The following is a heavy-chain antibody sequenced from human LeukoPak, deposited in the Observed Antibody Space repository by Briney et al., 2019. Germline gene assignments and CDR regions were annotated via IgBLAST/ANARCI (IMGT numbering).Heavy chain of an antibody. D-gene: IGHD3-22*01. V-gene: IGHV1-69*13. CDR2: IIPIFGTA. J-gene: IGHJ4*02. CDR1: GGTSSSYA. CDR3: AREESYYDSSGYYTASFDY. Sequence: ASVKVSCKASGGTSSSYAISWVRQAPGQGLEWMGGIIPIFGTANYAQKFQGRVTITADESTSTAYMELSSLRSEDTAVYYCAREESYYDSSGYYTASFDYWGQGTLVTVSS.